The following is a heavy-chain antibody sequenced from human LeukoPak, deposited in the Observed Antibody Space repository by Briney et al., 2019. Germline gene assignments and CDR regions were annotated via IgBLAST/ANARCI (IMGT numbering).Heavy chain of an antibody. V-gene: IGHV3-30-3*01. D-gene: IGHD3-16*01. CDR2: ISYDGSNK. CDR1: GFTFSSYA. Sequence: PGRSLRLSCAASGFTFSSYAMHWVRQAPGKGLEWVAVISYDGSNKYYADSVKGRFTISRDNSKNTLYLQMNSLGAEDTAVYFCTSRSRVSENYSEYWGQGTMVAVSS. J-gene: IGHJ4*02. CDR3: TSRSRVSENYSEY.